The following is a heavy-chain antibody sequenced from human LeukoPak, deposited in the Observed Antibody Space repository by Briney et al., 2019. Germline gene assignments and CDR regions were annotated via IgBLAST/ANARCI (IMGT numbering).Heavy chain of an antibody. D-gene: IGHD3-10*01. CDR2: IYYSGST. Sequence: SETLSLTCTVAGGSISSNSYYWGWIRQPPGKGLQWIGSIYYSGSTYYNPSLKSRVTISVDTSKNQFSLQLSSVAAADTAVYYWARDHYGSDNISWFDPWGQGTLVTVSS. V-gene: IGHV4-39*02. CDR3: ARDHYGSDNISWFDP. J-gene: IGHJ5*02. CDR1: GGSISSNSYY.